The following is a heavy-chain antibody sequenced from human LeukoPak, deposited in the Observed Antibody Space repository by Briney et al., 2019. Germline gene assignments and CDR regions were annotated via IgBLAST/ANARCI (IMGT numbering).Heavy chain of an antibody. CDR3: AKDHLQGSYYLDY. Sequence: GGSLRLSCAASGFTCSSYGMHWVRQAPGKGLEWVAVIWYDGSNKYYADSVKGRFTISRDNSKNALYLQMNSLRAEDTAVYYCAKDHLQGSYYLDYWGQGTLVTVSS. CDR2: IWYDGSNK. CDR1: GFTCSSYG. V-gene: IGHV3-33*06. D-gene: IGHD3-10*01. J-gene: IGHJ4*02.